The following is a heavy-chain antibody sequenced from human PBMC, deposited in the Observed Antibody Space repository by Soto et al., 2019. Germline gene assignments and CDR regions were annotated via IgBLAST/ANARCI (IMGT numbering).Heavy chain of an antibody. Sequence: PVGSLRLSCASSGFTFSSYAIHWVRQAPGKGLEWVAIIWFDGSNKYYADSVKGRFSISRDNSKNTLFLQMDSLRAEDTAVYYCARGQLPAATTYFDFWGQGTLVTVSS. V-gene: IGHV3-33*01. D-gene: IGHD2-15*01. CDR3: ARGQLPAATTYFDF. CDR1: GFTFSSYA. CDR2: IWFDGSNK. J-gene: IGHJ4*02.